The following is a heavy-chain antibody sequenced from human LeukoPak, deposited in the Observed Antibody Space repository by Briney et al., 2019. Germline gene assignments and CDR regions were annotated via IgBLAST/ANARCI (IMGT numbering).Heavy chain of an antibody. CDR3: ARVFDGSSNYFDR. J-gene: IGHJ4*02. D-gene: IGHD5-24*01. CDR2: IWYDGSNK. V-gene: IGHV3-33*08. Sequence: GGSLRLSCVASGFTFSTYGMHWVRQGPGKGLEWVAIIWYDGSNKYYADSVKGRFTISRDNSKNTLYLQMNSLRAEDTAVYYCARVFDGSSNYFDRWGQGTLVTVSS. CDR1: GFTFSTYG.